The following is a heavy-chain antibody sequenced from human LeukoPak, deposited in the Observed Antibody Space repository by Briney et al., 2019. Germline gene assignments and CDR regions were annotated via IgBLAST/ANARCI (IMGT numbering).Heavy chain of an antibody. CDR1: GFTFSDYY. CDR2: ISGSGGST. CDR3: ASADYDYVWGSYRPGN. Sequence: GGSLRLSCAASGFTFSDYYMSWIRQAPGKGLEWVSAISGSGGSTYYADSVKGRFTISRDNSKNTLYLQMNSLRAEDTAVYYCASADYDYVWGSYRPGNWGQGTLVTVSS. D-gene: IGHD3-16*02. J-gene: IGHJ4*02. V-gene: IGHV3-23*01.